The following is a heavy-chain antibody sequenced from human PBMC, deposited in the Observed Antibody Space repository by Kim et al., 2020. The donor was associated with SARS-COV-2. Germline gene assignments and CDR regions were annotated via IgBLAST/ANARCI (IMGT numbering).Heavy chain of an antibody. D-gene: IGHD6-6*01. CDR1: GFTFSSYA. CDR3: AKGPTQYSSSSGYFDY. J-gene: IGHJ4*02. V-gene: IGHV3-23*01. CDR2: ISGSGGST. Sequence: GGSLRLSCAASGFTFSSYAMSWVRQAPGKGLEWVSAISGSGGSTYYADSVKGRFTISRDNSKNTLYLQMNSLRAEDTAVYYCAKGPTQYSSSSGYFDYWGQGALVAVSS.